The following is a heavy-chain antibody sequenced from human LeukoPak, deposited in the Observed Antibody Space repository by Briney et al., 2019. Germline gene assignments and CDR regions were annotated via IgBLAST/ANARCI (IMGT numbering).Heavy chain of an antibody. CDR3: ARGRLRGGWFDP. D-gene: IGHD2-21*02. CDR1: GGSISSYY. J-gene: IGHJ5*02. CDR2: IYYSGST. V-gene: IGHV4-59*12. Sequence: SETLSLTCTVSGGSISSYYWSWIRQPPGKGLEWIGYIYYSGSTNYNPSLKSRVTISVDTSKNQFSLKLSSVTAADTAVYYCARGRLRGGWFDPWGQGTLVTVSS.